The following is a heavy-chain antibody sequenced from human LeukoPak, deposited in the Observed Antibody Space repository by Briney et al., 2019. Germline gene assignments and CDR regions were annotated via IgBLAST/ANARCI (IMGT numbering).Heavy chain of an antibody. V-gene: IGHV4-59*01. D-gene: IGHD6-19*01. J-gene: IGHJ4*02. CDR2: IYYSGST. Sequence: SETLSLTCTVSGGSISSYYWSWIRQPPGKGLEWIGYIYYSGSTNYNPPLKSRVTISVDTSKNQFSLKLSSVTAADTAVYYCARTYDSGWPKRAYYFDYWGQGTLVTVSS. CDR1: GGSISSYY. CDR3: ARTYDSGWPKRAYYFDY.